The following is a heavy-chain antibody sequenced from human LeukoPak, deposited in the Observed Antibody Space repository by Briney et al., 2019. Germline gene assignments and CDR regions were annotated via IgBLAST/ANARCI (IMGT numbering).Heavy chain of an antibody. Sequence: GASVKVSCKASGYTFTSYDINWVRQAPGQGLEWMGWMNSNSGNTGYAQKFQGRVTITRNTSISTAYMELSSLRSEDTAVYYCAVHIVGFDYWGQGTLVTVSS. D-gene: IGHD2-15*01. CDR3: AVHIVGFDY. J-gene: IGHJ4*02. CDR1: GYTFTSYD. CDR2: MNSNSGNT. V-gene: IGHV1-8*03.